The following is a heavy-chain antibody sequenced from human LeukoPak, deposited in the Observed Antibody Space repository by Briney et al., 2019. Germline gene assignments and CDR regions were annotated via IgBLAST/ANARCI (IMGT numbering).Heavy chain of an antibody. D-gene: IGHD2-15*01. J-gene: IGHJ4*02. Sequence: SETLSLTCTVSGGSISNYYWSWIRQPPGKGLEWIGNIYYTGNTDYSPSLRSRVTMSLDASKNQFSLNLSSVTAADTAVYYCARLCSGGSCYWGEDYWGQGTLVTVSS. CDR1: GGSISNYY. CDR2: IYYTGNT. CDR3: ARLCSGGSCYWGEDY. V-gene: IGHV4-59*08.